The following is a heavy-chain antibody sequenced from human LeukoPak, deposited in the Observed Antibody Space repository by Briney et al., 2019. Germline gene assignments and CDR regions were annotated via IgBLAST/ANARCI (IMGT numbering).Heavy chain of an antibody. D-gene: IGHD3-22*01. CDR1: GFTFSSND. Sequence: GGSLRLSCAASGFTFSSNDIHWVRQAPGKGLEWVVVISYDGGNKYYADSVKGRFAISRDNSKNTLYLQMNSLRAEDTAVYYCAKGTHYYDSSGYWGALDIWGQGTTVTVSS. CDR3: AKGTHYYDSSGYWGALDI. J-gene: IGHJ6*02. V-gene: IGHV3-30*18. CDR2: ISYDGGNK.